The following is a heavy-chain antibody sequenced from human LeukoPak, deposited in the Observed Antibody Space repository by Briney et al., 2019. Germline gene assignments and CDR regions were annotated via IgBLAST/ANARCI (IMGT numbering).Heavy chain of an antibody. CDR3: AGSPIVVAATRWFDP. J-gene: IGHJ5*02. V-gene: IGHV1-69*05. D-gene: IGHD3-22*01. CDR1: GGTFSSYG. Sequence: SVKVSCKASGGTFSSYGISWVRQAPGQGLEWMGGIIPIFGSANYAPNFQGRVTITTDESTSTAYMELSSLRSEDTAMYYCAGSPIVVAATRWFDPWGQGTLVTVSS. CDR2: IIPIFGSA.